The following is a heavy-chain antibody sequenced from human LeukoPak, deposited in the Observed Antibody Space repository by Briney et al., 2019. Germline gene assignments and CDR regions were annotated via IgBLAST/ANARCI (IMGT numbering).Heavy chain of an antibody. J-gene: IGHJ5*02. V-gene: IGHV3-23*01. CDR1: GFTFSSYA. CDR2: ISGSGGST. Sequence: GGSLRLSCAASGFTFSSYAMSWVRQAPGKGLEWVSAISGSGGSTYYADSVKGRFTISRDNSKNTLYLQMNSLRAEDTAVYYCAKDHSAYSSSWYGWFDPWGQGTLVTVSS. D-gene: IGHD6-13*01. CDR3: AKDHSAYSSSWYGWFDP.